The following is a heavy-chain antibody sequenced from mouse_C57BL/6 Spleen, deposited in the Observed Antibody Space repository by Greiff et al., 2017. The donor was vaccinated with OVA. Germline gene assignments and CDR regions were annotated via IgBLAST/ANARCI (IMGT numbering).Heavy chain of an antibody. Sequence: QVQLQQPGAELVKPGASVKLSCKASGYTFTSYWMQWVKQRPGQGLEWIGEIDPSDSYTNYNQKFKGKATLTVDTSSSTAYMQLSSLTSEDSAVYYCARGVFFDYWGKGTTLTVSS. CDR2: IDPSDSYT. CDR1: GYTFTSYW. V-gene: IGHV1-50*01. CDR3: ARGVFFDY. J-gene: IGHJ2*01.